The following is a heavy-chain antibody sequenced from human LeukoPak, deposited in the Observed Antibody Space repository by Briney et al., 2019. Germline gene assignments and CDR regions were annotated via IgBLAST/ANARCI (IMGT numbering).Heavy chain of an antibody. J-gene: IGHJ4*02. Sequence: PGGSLRLSCAASGFTFSSYAMHWVRQAPGKGLEWVAVISYDGSNKYYADSVKGRFTISRDNSKNTLYLQMNSLRAEDTAVYYCAGTMIVVVPYFDYWGQGTLVTVSS. CDR3: AGTMIVVVPYFDY. V-gene: IGHV3-30*04. CDR1: GFTFSSYA. CDR2: ISYDGSNK. D-gene: IGHD3-22*01.